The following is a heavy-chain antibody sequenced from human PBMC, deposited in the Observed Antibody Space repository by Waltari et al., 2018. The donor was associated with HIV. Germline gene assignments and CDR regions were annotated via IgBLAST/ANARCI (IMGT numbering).Heavy chain of an antibody. CDR1: GYTFTSYY. CDR3: AAPLYDSSGYYPF. Sequence: QVQLVQSGAEVKKPGASVKVSCKASGYTFTSYYMHWVRQAPGQGLEWMGINIPSGGSTSYAQKFQGRVTMTRDTSTSTVYMELSSLRSEDTAVYYCAAPLYDSSGYYPFWGQGTLVTVSS. CDR2: NIPSGGST. J-gene: IGHJ4*02. V-gene: IGHV1-46*01. D-gene: IGHD3-22*01.